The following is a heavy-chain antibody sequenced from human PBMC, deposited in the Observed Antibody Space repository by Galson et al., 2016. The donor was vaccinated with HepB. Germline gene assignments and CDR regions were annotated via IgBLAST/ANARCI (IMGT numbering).Heavy chain of an antibody. D-gene: IGHD3-16*02. CDR1: GGSMRGLY. J-gene: IGHJ4*02. CDR3: ARGLAPSEAIVQSPDY. Sequence: SETLSLTCTVSGGSMRGLYWSWIRQAPGKGLEVIGYIYYSGRTSYRPSLTSRVTISADTSRNQFSLKLTSVTPADTGVYYCARGLAPSEAIVQSPDYWGQGILITVS. CDR2: IYYSGRT. V-gene: IGHV4-59*11.